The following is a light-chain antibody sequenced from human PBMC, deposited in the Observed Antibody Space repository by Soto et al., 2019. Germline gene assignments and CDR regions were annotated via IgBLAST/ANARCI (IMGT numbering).Light chain of an antibody. CDR1: SSNIGSNT. CDR3: AAWDDSLNSGV. J-gene: IGLJ1*01. CDR2: SNN. V-gene: IGLV1-44*01. Sequence: QSVLTQPPSASGTPGQRVTISCSGSSSNIGSNTVNWYQQLPGTAPKLLIYSNNQRPSGVPDRFSGSKSGTSASLAISGLQSEDEADYYCAAWDDSLNSGVFGTGTTLTVL.